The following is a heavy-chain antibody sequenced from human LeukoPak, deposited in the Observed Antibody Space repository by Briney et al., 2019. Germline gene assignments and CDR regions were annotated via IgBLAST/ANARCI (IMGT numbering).Heavy chain of an antibody. CDR2: INPHSGGT. CDR3: AREMGGSVVITTLDF. Sequence: ASVKVSCKASGYTFTAYYIHWVRQAPGQGLEWMGLINPHSGGTDSAQKFQGRITMTRDTSINIAHMELTRLKSDDTAVYYCAREMGGSVVITTLDFWGQGSLVTVSS. CDR1: GYTFTAYY. V-gene: IGHV1-2*02. D-gene: IGHD3-22*01. J-gene: IGHJ4*02.